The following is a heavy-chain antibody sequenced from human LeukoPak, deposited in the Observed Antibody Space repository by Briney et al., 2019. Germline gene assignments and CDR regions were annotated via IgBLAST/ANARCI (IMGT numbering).Heavy chain of an antibody. D-gene: IGHD3-9*01. V-gene: IGHV4-4*02. CDR1: GGFISSSNW. J-gene: IGHJ6*04. Sequence: SGTLSLTCAVSGGFISSSNWWSWVRQPPGKGLEWIGEIYHSGSTNCNPSLKSRVTISVDKSKNQFSLKLSSVTAADTAVYYCARDRYDILTGWALYGMDVWGKGTTVTVSS. CDR2: IYHSGST. CDR3: ARDRYDILTGWALYGMDV.